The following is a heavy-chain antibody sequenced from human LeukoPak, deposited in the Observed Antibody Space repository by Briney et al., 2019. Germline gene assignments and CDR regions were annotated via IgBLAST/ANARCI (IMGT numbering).Heavy chain of an antibody. J-gene: IGHJ5*02. CDR2: IYYSGST. Sequence: SETLSLTCTVSGGSISSYYWSWIRQPPGKGLEWIGYIYYSGSTNYNPSLKSRVTISVDTSKNQFSLKLSSVTAADTAVYYCARELGGYLNWFDPWGQGTLVTASS. CDR1: GGSISSYY. V-gene: IGHV4-59*08. CDR3: ARELGGYLNWFDP. D-gene: IGHD3-10*01.